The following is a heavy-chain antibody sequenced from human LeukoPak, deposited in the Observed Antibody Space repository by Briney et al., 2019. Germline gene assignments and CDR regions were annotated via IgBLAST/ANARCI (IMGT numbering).Heavy chain of an antibody. V-gene: IGHV3-30*18. CDR1: GFTFSSYG. J-gene: IGHJ4*02. CDR3: AKEVTTASPFDY. Sequence: PGGSLRLSCAASGFTFSSYGMHWVRQAPGKGLEWVVVISYDGSNKYYADSVKGRFTISRDNSKNTLYLQMNSLRAEDTAVYYCAKEVTTASPFDYWGQGTLVTVSS. CDR2: ISYDGSNK. D-gene: IGHD4-17*01.